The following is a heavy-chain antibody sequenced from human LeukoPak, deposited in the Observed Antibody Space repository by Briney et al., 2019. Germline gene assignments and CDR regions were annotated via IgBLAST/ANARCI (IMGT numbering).Heavy chain of an antibody. D-gene: IGHD2-2*01. CDR1: GGTFSSYA. V-gene: IGHV1-69*13. Sequence: SVKVSCKASGGTFSSYAISWVRQAPGQGLEWMGGIIPIFGTANYAQRFQGRVTITADESTSTAYMELSSLRSEDTAVYYCASGQDIVVVPAAIDYYYMDVWGKGTTVTVSS. CDR3: ASGQDIVVVPAAIDYYYMDV. J-gene: IGHJ6*03. CDR2: IIPIFGTA.